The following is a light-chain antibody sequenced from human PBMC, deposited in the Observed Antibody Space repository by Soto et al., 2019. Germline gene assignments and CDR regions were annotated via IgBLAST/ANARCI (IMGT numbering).Light chain of an antibody. V-gene: IGLV2-11*01. CDR2: DVS. CDR1: SSDVGDYNY. CDR3: CSYAGSFASYV. J-gene: IGLJ1*01. Sequence: QSALTQPRSVSGSPGQSVTISCTGTSSDVGDYNYVSWYQQHPGKAPKVMIYDVSKRPSGVPDRFSGSKSGNTASLTISGLQAEDEADYYCCSYAGSFASYVFGPGTKVTVL.